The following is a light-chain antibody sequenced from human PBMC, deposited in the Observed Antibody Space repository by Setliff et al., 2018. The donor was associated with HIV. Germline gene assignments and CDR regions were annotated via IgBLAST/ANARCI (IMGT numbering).Light chain of an antibody. Sequence: VLTQPASVSGSPGQSITISCTGTSSDVGVYNYVSWYQQHPGKAPKLMIYDVSKRPSGVPNRFSGSKSGNTASLTISGLQAEDEADYYCSSYTSSSTYVFGTGTKVTVL. CDR3: SSYTSSSTYV. V-gene: IGLV2-14*01. CDR2: DVS. J-gene: IGLJ1*01. CDR1: SSDVGVYNY.